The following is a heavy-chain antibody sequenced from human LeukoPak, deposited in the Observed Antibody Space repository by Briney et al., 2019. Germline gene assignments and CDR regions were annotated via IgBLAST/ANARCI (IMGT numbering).Heavy chain of an antibody. Sequence: GGSLRLSCAASGFTFSSYSMNWVRQAPGKGLEWVSSISSSSSYIYYADSVKGRFTISRDNAKNSLYLQMNSLRAEDTAVYYCARGPIVVVPAAMVDPWGQGTLVTVSS. CDR2: ISSSSSYI. V-gene: IGHV3-21*01. J-gene: IGHJ5*02. D-gene: IGHD2-2*01. CDR1: GFTFSSYS. CDR3: ARGPIVVVPAAMVDP.